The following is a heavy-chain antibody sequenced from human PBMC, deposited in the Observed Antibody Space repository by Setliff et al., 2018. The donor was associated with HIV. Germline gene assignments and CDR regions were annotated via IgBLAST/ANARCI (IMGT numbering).Heavy chain of an antibody. Sequence: PGGSLRLSCAASGFTFDRYWMHWVRQTPGKGLVWVSRINTDGSIKTYADSVKDRFTISRDNAKNTLYLQMNSLRAEDTGVYYCHSGYDTEEQSYFDYWGQGTLVTVSS. CDR2: INTDGSIK. V-gene: IGHV3-74*01. J-gene: IGHJ4*02. D-gene: IGHD5-12*01. CDR1: GFTFDRYW. CDR3: HSGYDTEEQSYFDY.